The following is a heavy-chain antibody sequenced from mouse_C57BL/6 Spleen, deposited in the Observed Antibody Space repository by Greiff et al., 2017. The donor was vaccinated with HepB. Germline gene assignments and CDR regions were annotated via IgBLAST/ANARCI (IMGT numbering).Heavy chain of an antibody. J-gene: IGHJ4*01. Sequence: VQLQQSGAELAKPGASVKLSCKASGYTFTSYWMHWVKQRPGQGLEWIGYINPSSGYTKYNQKFKDKATLTADKSSSTAYMQLSSLTYEDSAVYYCARYYSPCYYAMDYWGQGTSVTVSS. CDR2: INPSSGYT. V-gene: IGHV1-7*01. CDR3: ARYYSPCYYAMDY. D-gene: IGHD2-12*01. CDR1: GYTFTSYW.